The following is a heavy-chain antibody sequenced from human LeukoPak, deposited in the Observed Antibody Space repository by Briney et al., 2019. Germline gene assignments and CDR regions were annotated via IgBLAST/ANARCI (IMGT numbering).Heavy chain of an antibody. CDR3: ATMDLWFRSLSY. D-gene: IGHD3-10*01. CDR2: FDPEDGET. V-gene: IGHV1-24*01. Sequence: ASVKVSCKVSGYTLTEFSMHWVRQAPGKGLEWMGGFDPEDGETIYAQKFQGRITMTEDTSTDTAYMELSSLRSEDTAVYYCATMDLWFRSLSYWGQGTLVTVSS. J-gene: IGHJ1*01. CDR1: GYTLTEFS.